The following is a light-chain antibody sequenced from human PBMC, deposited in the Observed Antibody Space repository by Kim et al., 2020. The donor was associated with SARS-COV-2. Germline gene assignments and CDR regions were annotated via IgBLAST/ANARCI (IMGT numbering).Light chain of an antibody. CDR2: DAS. V-gene: IGKV1-5*01. CDR3: QEYKSNSWT. CDR1: QSLSTW. Sequence: GDRVAITWRASQSLSTWLAWYQHKPGKAPNLLIYDASTLENGVPSRFSGSVAVTEFTLTISGLQTDDFATYYCQEYKSNSWTFGQGTKADIK. J-gene: IGKJ1*01.